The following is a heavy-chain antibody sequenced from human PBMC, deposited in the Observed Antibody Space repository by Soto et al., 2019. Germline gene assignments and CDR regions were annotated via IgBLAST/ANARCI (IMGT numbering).Heavy chain of an antibody. D-gene: IGHD6-19*01. CDR2: VSPSGSNT. J-gene: IGHJ4*02. Sequence: VGSLRLSCAVSGFIFSNYPMSWVRQAPGKGLEWVSSVSPSGSNTYYADSMKGRFTMSRDNSENRLHLQMNSLRAEDTAVYFCARRDNSGWYSLDYWGQGTLVTVS. CDR3: ARRDNSGWYSLDY. CDR1: GFIFSNYP. V-gene: IGHV3-23*01.